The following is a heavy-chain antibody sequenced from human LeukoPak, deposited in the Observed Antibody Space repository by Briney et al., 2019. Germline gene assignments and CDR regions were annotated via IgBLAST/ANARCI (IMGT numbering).Heavy chain of an antibody. CDR3: ARDYCSGDSCPTVYNWFDP. V-gene: IGHV3-48*01. CDR1: GFTFSSYD. Sequence: GGSLRLSCAASGFTFSSYDMHWVRQAPGKGLEWVSYISSSSSTIYYADSVKGRFTISRDNSKNTLYLQMNSLRAEDTAVYYCARDYCSGDSCPTVYNWFDPWGQGTLVTVSS. D-gene: IGHD2-15*01. CDR2: ISSSSSTI. J-gene: IGHJ5*02.